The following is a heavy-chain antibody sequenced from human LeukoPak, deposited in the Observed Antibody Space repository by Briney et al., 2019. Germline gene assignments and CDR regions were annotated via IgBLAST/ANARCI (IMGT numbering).Heavy chain of an antibody. J-gene: IGHJ4*02. D-gene: IGHD5-18*01. CDR3: ARERYSYGLEG. Sequence: SETLSLTCTVSGVSISSYYWSWIRQPPGKGLEWIGYIYYSGSTNYNPSLKSRVTISVDTSKNQFSLKLSSVTAADTAVYYCARERYSYGLEGWGQGTLVTVSS. CDR2: IYYSGST. CDR1: GVSISSYY. V-gene: IGHV4-59*01.